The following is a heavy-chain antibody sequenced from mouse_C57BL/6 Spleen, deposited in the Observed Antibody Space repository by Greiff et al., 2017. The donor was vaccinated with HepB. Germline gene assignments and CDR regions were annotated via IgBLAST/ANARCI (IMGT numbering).Heavy chain of an antibody. J-gene: IGHJ4*01. D-gene: IGHD2-5*01. V-gene: IGHV14-1*01. Sequence: EVQLQQSGAELVRPGASVKLSCTASGFNIKDYYMHWVKQRPEQGLEWIGRIDPEDGDTEYAPKFQGKATMTADTSSNTAYLQLSSLTSEDTAVYYCNISHYSNYEGYYAMDYWGQGTSVTVSS. CDR1: GFNIKDYY. CDR3: NISHYSNYEGYYAMDY. CDR2: IDPEDGDT.